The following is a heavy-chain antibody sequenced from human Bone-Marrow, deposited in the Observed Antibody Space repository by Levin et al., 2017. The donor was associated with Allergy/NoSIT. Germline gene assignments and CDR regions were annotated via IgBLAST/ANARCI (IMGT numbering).Heavy chain of an antibody. V-gene: IGHV3-30-3*01. J-gene: IGHJ4*02. D-gene: IGHD3/OR15-3a*01. CDR2: IPYDASKK. CDR3: ARDSSAYRGGFWDPTAQDY. Sequence: LAGGSLRLSCAASGFTFSDYAMHWVRQAPGKGLEWVAVIPYDASKKDYADSVKGRFTISRDNSKNTLFLQMNSLRAEDTAVYYCARDSSAYRGGFWDPTAQDYWGQGTLVTVSS. CDR1: GFTFSDYA.